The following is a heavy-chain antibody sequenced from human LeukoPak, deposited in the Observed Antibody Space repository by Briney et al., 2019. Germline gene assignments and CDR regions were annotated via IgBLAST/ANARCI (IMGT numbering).Heavy chain of an antibody. CDR1: RFTFSSYA. CDR3: ARAGSGSYPGYFQH. D-gene: IGHD1-26*01. Sequence: GGSLRLSCAASRFTFSSYAMSWVRQAPGKGLEWVSAISGSGGSTYYADSVKGRFTISRDNSKNTLYLQMNSLRAEDTAVYYCARAGSGSYPGYFQHWGQGTLVTVSS. V-gene: IGHV3-23*01. J-gene: IGHJ1*01. CDR2: ISGSGGST.